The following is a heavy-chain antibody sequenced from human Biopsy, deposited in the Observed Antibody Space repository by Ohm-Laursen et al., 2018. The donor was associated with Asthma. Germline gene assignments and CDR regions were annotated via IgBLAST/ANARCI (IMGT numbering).Heavy chain of an antibody. D-gene: IGHD5-24*01. CDR2: IYYTGTT. CDR1: GGSISSSSYY. J-gene: IGHJ4*02. CDR3: ARQQFATSADDY. V-gene: IGHV4-39*01. Sequence: SETLSLTCTVSGGSISSSSYYWGWIRQPPGKGLAWIGHIYYTGTTNYSPSLKSRATIPVDRSKNQFSLKLTSVTAADTAVYYCARQQFATSADDYWGRGTLVTVSS.